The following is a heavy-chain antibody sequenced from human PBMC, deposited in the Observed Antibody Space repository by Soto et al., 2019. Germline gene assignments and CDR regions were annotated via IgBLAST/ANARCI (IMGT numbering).Heavy chain of an antibody. V-gene: IGHV1-69*02. CDR1: GGTFSSYT. CDR2: IIPILGIA. D-gene: IGHD5-18*01. J-gene: IGHJ4*02. Sequence: QVQLVQSGAEVKKPGSSVKVSCKASGGTFSSYTISWVRQAPGQGLEWMGRIIPILGIANYAQKFQGRVTITGDKTTSTDYMELSSLRSEDTAVYYCARKDTAMGQNYFDYWGQGTLVTVSS. CDR3: ARKDTAMGQNYFDY.